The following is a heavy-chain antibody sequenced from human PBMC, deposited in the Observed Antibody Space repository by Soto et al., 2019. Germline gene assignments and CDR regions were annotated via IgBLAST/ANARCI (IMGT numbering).Heavy chain of an antibody. V-gene: IGHV1-69*02. CDR2: FIPILDMA. CDR1: GGTFNTYT. CDR3: AITYCRDNSCPRDFDF. Sequence: QVQVVQSGAEVTKPESSVKVSCKPSGGTFNTYTVNWVRLAPGHGLEWMGRFIPILDMANYAQKFQDRVTITADRSTFTAYMELNSLTSDDTAVYYCAITYCRDNSCPRDFDFWGSGTRVTVSS. J-gene: IGHJ4*02. D-gene: IGHD2-21*01.